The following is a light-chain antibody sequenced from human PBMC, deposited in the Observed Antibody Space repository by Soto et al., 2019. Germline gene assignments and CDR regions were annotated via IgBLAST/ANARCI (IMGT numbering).Light chain of an antibody. V-gene: IGKV3-20*01. CDR1: QSVSSNY. CDR2: GAS. CDR3: QQYGSSPWT. Sequence: EIVLTQSPGTLSLSPGERGTLSCRASQSVSSNYLAWYQQIPGQAPRLLIYGASSRATGIPDRFSGSGSGTDFTLTISRLEPADFAVYYCQQYGSSPWTFGQGTKVEVK. J-gene: IGKJ1*01.